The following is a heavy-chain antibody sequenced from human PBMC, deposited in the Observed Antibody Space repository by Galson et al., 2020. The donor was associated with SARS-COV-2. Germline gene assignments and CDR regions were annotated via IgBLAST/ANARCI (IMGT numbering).Heavy chain of an antibody. J-gene: IGHJ4*02. CDR3: AKDFGAAFDY. V-gene: IGHV3-7*01. Sequence: GGSLRLSCAASGFTFSSYGMHWVRQAPGKGLEWVASIKEDGSEKYYVDSVKGRFTISRDNAKNSLYLQMNIVRAEDTAVYYCAKDFGAAFDYWGQGTLVTVSS. CDR2: IKEDGSEK. D-gene: IGHD6-25*01. CDR1: GFTFSSYG.